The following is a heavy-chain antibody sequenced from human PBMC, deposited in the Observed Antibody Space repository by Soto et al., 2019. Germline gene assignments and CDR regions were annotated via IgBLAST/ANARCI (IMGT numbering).Heavy chain of an antibody. CDR1: GYTFTSYD. J-gene: IGHJ4*02. V-gene: IGHV1-8*01. CDR2: MNPSTGST. CDR3: ARGRLVAGTVDY. Sequence: QVQLVQSGAEVKKPGASVKVSCKASGYTFTSYDIKWVRQATGQGLEWMGRMNPSTGSTGFAQKFQGIVTTISSTSISTACLAVRSLTTEDTAVYYCARGRLVAGTVDYWGQGTLVTVSS. D-gene: IGHD1-7*01.